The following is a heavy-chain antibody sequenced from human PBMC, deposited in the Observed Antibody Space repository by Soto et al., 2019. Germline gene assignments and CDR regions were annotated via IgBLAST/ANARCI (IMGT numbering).Heavy chain of an antibody. CDR2: ISVSSTYA. Sequence: QVQLLESGGGLVKPGGSLRLSCAASGFTFSDYYMSWIRQAPGKGLECVAYISVSSTYANYVDSVEGRFTISRDNAKNSLFLQMNSLRAEDTAVYYCARGVPYSSSEKPANFDYWGQGALVTVSS. J-gene: IGHJ4*02. CDR1: GFTFSDYY. D-gene: IGHD2-15*01. V-gene: IGHV3-11*05. CDR3: ARGVPYSSSEKPANFDY.